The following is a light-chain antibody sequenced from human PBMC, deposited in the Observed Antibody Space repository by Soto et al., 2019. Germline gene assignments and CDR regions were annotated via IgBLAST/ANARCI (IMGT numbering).Light chain of an antibody. V-gene: IGKV1-9*01. J-gene: IGKJ5*01. CDR1: QGISNY. Sequence: EIQLKKSASSLSASVEDRVTITCRASQGISNYLAWYQQKPGKAPKLLIYAASTLQSGVPSSFSGSGSGTEFTLTISSLQPEDFATYYCQQLNIYPITFGQGTRLEIK. CDR3: QQLNIYPIT. CDR2: AAS.